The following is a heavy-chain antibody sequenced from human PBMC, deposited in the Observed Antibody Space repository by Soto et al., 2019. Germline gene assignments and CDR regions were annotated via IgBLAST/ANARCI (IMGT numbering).Heavy chain of an antibody. V-gene: IGHV1-69*02. CDR2: IIPMHNIR. CDR1: GGTFSSYT. J-gene: IGHJ4*02. Sequence: QVQLVQSGAEVKKPGSSVKVSCNASGGTFSSYTINWVRQAPGQGLEWMGRIIPMHNIRNYAQKFQDRVTLTADHSTSTVYMELSSLRSDDTAVYYCARSGICTAASCFRPADHWGQGVLVTSPQ. D-gene: IGHD2-2*01. CDR3: ARSGICTAASCFRPADH.